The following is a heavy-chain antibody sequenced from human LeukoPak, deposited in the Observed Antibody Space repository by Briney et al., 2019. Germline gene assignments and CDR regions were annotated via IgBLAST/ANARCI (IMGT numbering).Heavy chain of an antibody. J-gene: IGHJ4*02. V-gene: IGHV3-30*18. D-gene: IGHD2-8*01. CDR2: ISYDGSNK. CDR1: GFTFSSYG. CDR3: AKIKPTDGVLDY. Sequence: GGSLRLSCAASGFTFSSYGMHWVRQAPGKGLEWVAVISYDGSNKYYADSVKGRFTISRDNSKNTLYLQMNSLRAEDTAVYYCAKIKPTDGVLDYWGQGTLVTVSS.